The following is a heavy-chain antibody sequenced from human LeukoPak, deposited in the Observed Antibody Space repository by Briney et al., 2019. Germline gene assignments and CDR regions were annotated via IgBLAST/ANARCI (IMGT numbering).Heavy chain of an antibody. V-gene: IGHV1-2*02. CDR2: INPNSGGT. Sequence: ASVKVSCKASGYTFTGYYMHWVRQAPGQGLEWMGWINPNSGGTNYAQKFQGRVTMTRDTSISTAYMELSRLRSDDTAAYYCARDHRIWRPYSSGWYFRYWGQGTLVTVSS. J-gene: IGHJ4*02. D-gene: IGHD6-13*01. CDR1: GYTFTGYY. CDR3: ARDHRIWRPYSSGWYFRY.